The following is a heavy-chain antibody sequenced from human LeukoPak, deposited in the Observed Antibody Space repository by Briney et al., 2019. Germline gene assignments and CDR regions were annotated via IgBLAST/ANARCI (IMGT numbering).Heavy chain of an antibody. V-gene: IGHV4-31*03. Sequence: SETLSLTCTVSGGSISSGGYYWSWIRQHPGKGLEWIGYIYYSGSTYYNPSLKSRVTISVDTSKNQFSLKLSSVTAADTAVYYCARGIMVYNLDYWGQGTLVTVSS. CDR2: IYYSGST. CDR3: ARGIMVYNLDY. CDR1: GGSISSGGYY. D-gene: IGHD2-8*01. J-gene: IGHJ4*02.